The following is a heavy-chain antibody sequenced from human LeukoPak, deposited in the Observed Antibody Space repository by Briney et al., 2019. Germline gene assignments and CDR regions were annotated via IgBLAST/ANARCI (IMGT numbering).Heavy chain of an antibody. Sequence: PGGSPTLSCAASGFTSSSYAMSWVRQAPGKGLEWVSAISGSGENTNYADSVKGRFTMSRDNSRNMLYLQMNSLRDEDTAKYYCAKTVSGSYSYQGGDYWGQGTLVTVSS. CDR1: GFTSSSYA. CDR3: AKTVSGSYSYQGGDY. D-gene: IGHD3-16*02. V-gene: IGHV3-23*01. CDR2: ISGSGENT. J-gene: IGHJ4*02.